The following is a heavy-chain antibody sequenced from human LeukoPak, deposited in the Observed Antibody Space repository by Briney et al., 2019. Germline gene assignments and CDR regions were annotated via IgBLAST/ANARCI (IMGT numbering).Heavy chain of an antibody. V-gene: IGHV1-2*02. CDR2: INPNSGGT. Sequence: ASVKVSCKASGYTFTDYYMHWVRQAPGQGLEWMGWINPNSGGTNYAQKFQGRVTMTRDTSISTAYMELSRLRSDDTAVYYCARGTVTMVRGVIGWFDPWGQGTLVTVSS. CDR1: GYTFTDYY. D-gene: IGHD3-10*01. J-gene: IGHJ5*02. CDR3: ARGTVTMVRGVIGWFDP.